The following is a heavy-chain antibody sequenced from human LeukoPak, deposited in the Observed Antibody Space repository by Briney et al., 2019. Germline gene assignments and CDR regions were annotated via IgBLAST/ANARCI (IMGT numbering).Heavy chain of an antibody. CDR3: AKGDPPTYYDILTGQDY. D-gene: IGHD3-9*01. Sequence: GGSLRLSCAASGFTFSSYAMSWVRQAPGKGLEWVAGISAGGGSTYYADSVKGWFTISRDNSKNMLYLQLNSLRAEDTAVYYCAKGDPPTYYDILTGQDYWGQGTLVTVSS. V-gene: IGHV3-23*01. CDR1: GFTFSSYA. J-gene: IGHJ4*02. CDR2: ISAGGGST.